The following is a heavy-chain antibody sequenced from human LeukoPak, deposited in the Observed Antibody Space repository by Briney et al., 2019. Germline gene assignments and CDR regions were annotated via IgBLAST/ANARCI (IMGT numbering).Heavy chain of an antibody. CDR2: ISSNGGST. J-gene: IGHJ4*02. CDR1: GSTFSSYA. CDR3: ASFDY. Sequence: GGSLRLSCATSGSTFSSYAMHWVRQAPGKGLEYVSAISSNGGSTYYANSVKGRFTISRDNSKNTLYLQMGSLRAEDMAVYYCASFDYWGQGTLDTVSS. V-gene: IGHV3-64*01.